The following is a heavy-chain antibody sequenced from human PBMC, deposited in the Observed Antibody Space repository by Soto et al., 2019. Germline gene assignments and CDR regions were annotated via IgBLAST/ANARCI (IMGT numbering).Heavy chain of an antibody. CDR3: ARWAEGVTTPHFDY. Sequence: GESLKVSCKGSRYRFTNYWIGWVRQMPGKGLEWMGIIYPDDSDIRYSPSFQGQVTISADKSISPAYLQWSSLKASDTAMYYCARWAEGVTTPHFDYWGQGTLVTVSS. CDR2: IYPDDSDI. J-gene: IGHJ4*01. V-gene: IGHV5-51*01. CDR1: RYRFTNYW. D-gene: IGHD4-17*01.